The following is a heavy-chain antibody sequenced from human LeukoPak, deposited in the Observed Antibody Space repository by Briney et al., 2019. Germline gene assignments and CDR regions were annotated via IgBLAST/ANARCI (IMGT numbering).Heavy chain of an antibody. CDR2: ISSSGSTI. Sequence: GGSLRLSCAASGFTFRSFEMNWVRQAPGKGLEWVSYISSSGSTIYYADSVKGRFTISRDNAKNSLYLQMNSLRAEDTAVYYCAKDGSYDSSGFEYFQHWGQGTLVTVSS. J-gene: IGHJ1*01. D-gene: IGHD3-22*01. CDR3: AKDGSYDSSGFEYFQH. CDR1: GFTFRSFE. V-gene: IGHV3-48*03.